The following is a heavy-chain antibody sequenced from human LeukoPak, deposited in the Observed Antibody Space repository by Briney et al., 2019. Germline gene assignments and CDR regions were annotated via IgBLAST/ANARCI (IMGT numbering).Heavy chain of an antibody. J-gene: IGHJ4*02. V-gene: IGHV4-59*01. Sequence: PSETLSLTCIVSGGSITSYYWSWIRQPPGKGLEWIGYIYYSGSTNYNPSLKNRVTVSVDTSKNQFSLKLSSVTAADTAVYYCARVRGSTSWHYFDYWGQGTLVTVSS. CDR2: IYYSGST. CDR1: GGSITSYY. D-gene: IGHD6-13*01. CDR3: ARVRGSTSWHYFDY.